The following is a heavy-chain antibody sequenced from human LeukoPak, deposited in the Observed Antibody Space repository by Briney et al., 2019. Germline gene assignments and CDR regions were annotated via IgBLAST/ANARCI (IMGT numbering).Heavy chain of an antibody. Sequence: SETLSLTCTVSGGSISSSSYYWGWIRQPPGKGLEWIGSIYYSGSTYYNPSLKSRVTISVDTSKNQFSLKLSSVTAADTAVCYCVGIGYCSSTSCQPVDTAMVSAYYYYYYMDVWGKGTTVTVSS. CDR1: GGSISSSSYY. CDR3: VGIGYCSSTSCQPVDTAMVSAYYYYYYMDV. V-gene: IGHV4-39*01. CDR2: IYYSGST. J-gene: IGHJ6*03. D-gene: IGHD2-2*01.